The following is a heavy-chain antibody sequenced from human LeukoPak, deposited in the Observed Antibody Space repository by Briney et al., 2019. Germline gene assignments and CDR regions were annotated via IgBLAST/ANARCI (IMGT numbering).Heavy chain of an antibody. J-gene: IGHJ3*01. CDR1: EFTSTTAW. Sequence: GGSLRLSCAISEFTSTTAWMTWVRQAPGKGLEWVADIRQDGSDKYYVDSVKGRFIISRDNAKKSVSLHMNNLRVEDTAVYYCVVYKYILSWSAFDFWGRGTMVTVSS. CDR3: VVYKYILSWSAFDF. V-gene: IGHV3-7*01. CDR2: IRQDGSDK. D-gene: IGHD6-13*01.